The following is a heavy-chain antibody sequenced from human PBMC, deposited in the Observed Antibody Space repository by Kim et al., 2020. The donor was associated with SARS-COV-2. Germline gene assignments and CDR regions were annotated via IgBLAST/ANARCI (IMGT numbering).Heavy chain of an antibody. D-gene: IGHD6-13*01. CDR3: ARVGAAAGTNY. CDR1: GFTVSNNY. CDR2: IYSGGRT. V-gene: IGHV3-66*01. Sequence: GGSLRLSCAASGFTVSNNYMSWVRQAPGKRLEWVSVIYSGGRTYYADSVKGRFTISRDNSKNTLYLQMNSLRAEDTAVYYCARVGAAAGTNYWGQGTLVTVSS. J-gene: IGHJ4*02.